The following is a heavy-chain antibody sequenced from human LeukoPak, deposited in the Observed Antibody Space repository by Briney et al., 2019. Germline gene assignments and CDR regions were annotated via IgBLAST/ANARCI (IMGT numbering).Heavy chain of an antibody. Sequence: GASVKVSCKASGYTFTGYYMHWVRQAPGQGLEWMGWINPNSGGTNYAQKFQGRVTMTRDTSISTAYMELSRLRSDGTAVYYCARSYDSSGYYFDYWGQGTLVTVSS. D-gene: IGHD3-22*01. CDR1: GYTFTGYY. CDR3: ARSYDSSGYYFDY. V-gene: IGHV1-2*02. CDR2: INPNSGGT. J-gene: IGHJ4*02.